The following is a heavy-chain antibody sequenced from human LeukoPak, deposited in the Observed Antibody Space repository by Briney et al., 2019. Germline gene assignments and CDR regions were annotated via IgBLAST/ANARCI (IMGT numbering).Heavy chain of an antibody. J-gene: IGHJ3*02. CDR2: IKQDDSEK. Sequence: GGSLRLSCGASGFTFTNNWMTWLRQAPGKGLEWVANIKQDDSEKYYVGPVKGRFTISRETAKNSASLQMNSLRAEDTAMSYCARGRAVDIWGRGTLVIVSS. CDR1: GFTFTNNW. V-gene: IGHV3-7*04. CDR3: ARGRAVDI.